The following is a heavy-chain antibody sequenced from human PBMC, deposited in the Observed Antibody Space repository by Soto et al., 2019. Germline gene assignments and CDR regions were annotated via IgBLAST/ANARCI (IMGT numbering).Heavy chain of an antibody. J-gene: IGHJ5*02. Sequence: QVQLQESGPRLVQPSETLSLICSVSGGSISGYYWSWIRQPAGKGLEWIGRIYGSGSVDCNPSRKRRVPMSVDTSKNHYSRKLSSVTAADTAVYYCARDHSVQFGFGGGFGPWGQGILVTVSA. V-gene: IGHV4-4*07. D-gene: IGHD3-16*01. CDR2: IYGSGSV. CDR1: GGSISGYY. CDR3: ARDHSVQFGFGGGFGP.